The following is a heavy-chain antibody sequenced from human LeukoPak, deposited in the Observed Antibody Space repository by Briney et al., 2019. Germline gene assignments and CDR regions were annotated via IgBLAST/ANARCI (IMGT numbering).Heavy chain of an antibody. D-gene: IGHD6-6*01. V-gene: IGHV1-3*01. Sequence: ASVKVSCKASGYTLTTYALHWVRQAPGQRLEWMGWIHVVNGNTKYSQKFQGRVTITRDTSASTVHMQLSSLRSEDTAVYYCVRDQVGSSSVGGHYYGMDVWGQGTTVIVSS. CDR2: IHVVNGNT. J-gene: IGHJ6*02. CDR1: GYTLTTYA. CDR3: VRDQVGSSSVGGHYYGMDV.